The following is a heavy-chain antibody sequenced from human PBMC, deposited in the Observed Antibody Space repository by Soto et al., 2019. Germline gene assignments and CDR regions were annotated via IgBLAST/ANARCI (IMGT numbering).Heavy chain of an antibody. D-gene: IGHD3-10*01. CDR1: GFTFGDYA. V-gene: IGHV3-49*03. CDR3: TRSKYCTNGVWRKITMVRGVTGAFYI. J-gene: IGHJ3*02. Sequence: PGGSLRLSCTASGFTFGDYAMSWFRQAPGKGLEWVGFIRSKAYGGTTEYAASVKGRFTISRDDSKSIAYLQMNSLKTEDTAVYYCTRSKYCTNGVWRKITMVRGVTGAFYIWGQGTMVTGSS. CDR2: IRSKAYGGTT.